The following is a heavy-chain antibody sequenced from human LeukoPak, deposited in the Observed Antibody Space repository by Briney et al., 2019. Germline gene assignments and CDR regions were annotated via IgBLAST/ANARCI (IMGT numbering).Heavy chain of an antibody. Sequence: KPSETLSLTCTVSGGSISSSSYYWGWIRQPPGKGLEWIGSIYYSGSTYYNPSLKSRVTISVDTSKNQFSLKLSSVTAADTAVYYCARHRPGIAVAGTQNWFDPWDQGTLVTVSS. CDR3: ARHRPGIAVAGTQNWFDP. CDR1: GGSISSSSYY. CDR2: IYYSGST. D-gene: IGHD6-19*01. V-gene: IGHV4-39*01. J-gene: IGHJ5*02.